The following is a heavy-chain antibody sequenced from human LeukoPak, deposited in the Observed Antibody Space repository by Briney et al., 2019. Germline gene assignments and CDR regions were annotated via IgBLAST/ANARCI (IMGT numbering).Heavy chain of an antibody. CDR2: INHSGST. Sequence: PSETPSLTCAVYGGSFSGYYWSWIRQPPGKGLEWIGEINHSGSTNYNPSLKSRVTISVDTSKNQFSLKLSSVTAADTAVYYCAGRSLGYSYGYSDYWGRGTLVTVSS. V-gene: IGHV4-34*01. D-gene: IGHD5-18*01. J-gene: IGHJ4*02. CDR3: AGRSLGYSYGYSDY. CDR1: GGSFSGYY.